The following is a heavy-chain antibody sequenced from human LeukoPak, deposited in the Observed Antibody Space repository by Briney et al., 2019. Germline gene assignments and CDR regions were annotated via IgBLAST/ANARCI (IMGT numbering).Heavy chain of an antibody. Sequence: PSETLSLTCTVSGGSISSSSYYWGWIRQPPGKGLEWIGSIYYSGSTYYNPSLKSRVTISVDTSKNQFSLKLSSVTAADTAVYYCARVSIVGAFDYWGQGTLVTVSS. J-gene: IGHJ4*02. CDR3: ARVSIVGAFDY. CDR2: IYYSGST. V-gene: IGHV4-39*07. CDR1: GGSISSSSYY. D-gene: IGHD1-26*01.